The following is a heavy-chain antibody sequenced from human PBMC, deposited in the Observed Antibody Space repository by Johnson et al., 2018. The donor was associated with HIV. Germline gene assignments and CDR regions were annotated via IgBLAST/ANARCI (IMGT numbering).Heavy chain of an antibody. CDR2: IGTTGDT. CDR1: GFTLSSYD. Sequence: VQLVESGGGVVQPGRSLRLSCAASGFTLSSYDMHWVRQVTGKGLEWVSSIGTTGDTYYPGSVKGRFTISRENAKNSLYLQLNSLRAGDTAVYYCAKMAGSYSSPVPFPVKKPREDAFDIWGQGTMVTVSS. CDR3: AKMAGSYSSPVPFPVKKPREDAFDI. D-gene: IGHD1-26*01. J-gene: IGHJ3*02. V-gene: IGHV3-13*01.